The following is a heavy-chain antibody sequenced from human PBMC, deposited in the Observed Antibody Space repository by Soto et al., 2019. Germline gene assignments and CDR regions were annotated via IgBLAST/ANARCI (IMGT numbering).Heavy chain of an antibody. CDR1: GYTFTSYA. D-gene: IGHD3-10*01. CDR3: AREGYGSGSYYSYYYYYGMDV. V-gene: IGHV7-4-1*01. Sequence: QVQLVQSGSELKKPGASVKVSCKASGYTFTSYAMNWVRQAPGQGLEWMGWINTNTGNPTYAQGFKGRFVFSLDTSVSTADLQICSLKAEDTAVYYCAREGYGSGSYYSYYYYYGMDVWGQGTTVTVSS. CDR2: INTNTGNP. J-gene: IGHJ6*02.